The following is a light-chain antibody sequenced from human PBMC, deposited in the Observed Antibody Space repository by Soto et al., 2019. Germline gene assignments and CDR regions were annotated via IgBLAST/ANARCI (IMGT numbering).Light chain of an antibody. CDR2: DAS. CDR1: QSVSSY. J-gene: IGKJ4*02. Sequence: EIVLTQSPATLSLSPGERATLSCRASQSVSSYLAWYQQKPGQAPRLLIYDASNGATGIPARFSGSGSWTDFTLTISSLEAEDFAVYYCQQRSNWPLTFCGGTKVEIK. CDR3: QQRSNWPLT. V-gene: IGKV3-11*01.